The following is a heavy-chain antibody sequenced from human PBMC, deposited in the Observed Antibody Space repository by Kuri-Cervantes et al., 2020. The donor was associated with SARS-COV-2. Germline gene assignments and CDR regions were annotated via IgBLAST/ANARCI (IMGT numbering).Heavy chain of an antibody. V-gene: IGHV3-23*03. CDR2: IYSGGSST. CDR1: DSTFSSYA. Sequence: GESLKISCAASDSTFSSYAMSWVRQAPGKGLEWVSVIYSGGSSTYNEDSVKGRFTTSRENSKNTLYLQMNSLRAEDIAVCYCVKGGLDNGCGYWGQGTLVTVSS. D-gene: IGHD2-21*01. J-gene: IGHJ4*02. CDR3: VKGGLDNGCGY.